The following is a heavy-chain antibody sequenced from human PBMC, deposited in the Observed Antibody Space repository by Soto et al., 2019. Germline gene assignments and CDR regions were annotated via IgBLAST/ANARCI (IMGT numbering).Heavy chain of an antibody. CDR2: ITNGGST. D-gene: IGHD2-8*01. CDR1: GFTFSTYA. J-gene: IGHJ5*02. Sequence: GGSLRLSCAASGFTFSTYAMSWVRQAPGKVLEWVSAITNGGSTYYADSVKGRFTIFRDNSKNTLYLQMNSLRAEDTAVYYCARVQWFIIPFDPWGQGTLVTVSS. V-gene: IGHV3-23*01. CDR3: ARVQWFIIPFDP.